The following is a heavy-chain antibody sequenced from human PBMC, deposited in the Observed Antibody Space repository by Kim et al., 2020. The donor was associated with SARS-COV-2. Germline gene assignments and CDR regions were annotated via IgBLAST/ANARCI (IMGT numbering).Heavy chain of an antibody. D-gene: IGHD5-18*01. J-gene: IGHJ2*01. CDR3: AKDMEQLSWYFDL. V-gene: IGHV3-30*02. Sequence: YADSVKGRFAMSMDNSKNTLYLQMNSLRAEATAVYYCAKDMEQLSWYFDLWGRGTLVTVAS.